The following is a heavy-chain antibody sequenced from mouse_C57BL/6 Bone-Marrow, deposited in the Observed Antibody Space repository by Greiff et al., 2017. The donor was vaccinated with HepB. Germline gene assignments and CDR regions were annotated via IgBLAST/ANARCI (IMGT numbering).Heavy chain of an antibody. CDR1: GFTFSSYA. V-gene: IGHV5-9-1*02. CDR2: ISSGGDYI. CDR3: TIDPKLGGFAY. Sequence: EVQLVESGEGLVKPGGSLKLSCAASGFTFSSYAMSWVRQTPEKRLEWVAYISSGGDYIDYADTVKGRFTISRDNARNTLYLQMSSLKSEATAMYYCTIDPKLGGFAYWGQGTLVTVSA. D-gene: IGHD4-1*01. J-gene: IGHJ3*01.